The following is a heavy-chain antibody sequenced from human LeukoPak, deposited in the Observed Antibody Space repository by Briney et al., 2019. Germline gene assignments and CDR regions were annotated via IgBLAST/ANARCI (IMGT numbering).Heavy chain of an antibody. CDR3: ARITDRTIFGEIMHGFDI. Sequence: PSQTLSLTCTVSGGFISSGSYYWSWIPQPPGKGLGWIGRIDTSGSTNYNPSLKSRVTISVDTSKNQFSLKLSSVTAADTAVYYCARITDRTIFGEIMHGFDIWGQGTPVTVSS. CDR2: IDTSGST. D-gene: IGHD3-3*01. CDR1: GGFISSGSYY. V-gene: IGHV4-61*02. J-gene: IGHJ3*02.